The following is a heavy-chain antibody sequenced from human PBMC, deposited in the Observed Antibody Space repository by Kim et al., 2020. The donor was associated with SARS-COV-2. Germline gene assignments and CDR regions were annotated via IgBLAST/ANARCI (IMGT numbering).Heavy chain of an antibody. V-gene: IGHV1-18*04. D-gene: IGHD3-9*01. Sequence: ASVKVSCKASGYTFTSYGISWVRQAPGQGLEWMGWISAYNGNTNYAQKLQGRVTMTTDTSTSTAYMELRSLRSDDTAVYYCARSYDILTGYYFRYYGMDVWGQGTTVTVSS. CDR3: ARSYDILTGYYFRYYGMDV. CDR2: ISAYNGNT. J-gene: IGHJ6*02. CDR1: GYTFTSYG.